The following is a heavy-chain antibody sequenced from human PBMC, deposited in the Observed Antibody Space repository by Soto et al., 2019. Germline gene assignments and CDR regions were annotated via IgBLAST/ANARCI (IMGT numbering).Heavy chain of an antibody. D-gene: IGHD3-16*02. V-gene: IGHV3-30*18. J-gene: IGHJ4*02. CDR3: AKGLGELSPGSYDY. CDR1: GFTFSSFA. Sequence: QVQLVESGGGVVQPGRSLRLSCAASGFTFSSFAMHWVRQAPGKGLEWVAFISYDGTNQYHADSVKGRFTISRDNSKNTLFLQMNSLRAEDTAVYSWAKGLGELSPGSYDYWGQGTLVTVSS. CDR2: ISYDGTNQ.